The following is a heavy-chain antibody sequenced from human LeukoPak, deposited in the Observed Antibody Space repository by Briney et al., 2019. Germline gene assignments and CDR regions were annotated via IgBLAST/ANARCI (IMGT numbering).Heavy chain of an antibody. V-gene: IGHV1-18*01. Sequence: ASVKVSCKASGYTFTSYGISWVRQAPGQGLEWMGWISAYNGNTNYAQKLQGRVTMTTDTSTSTAYMELRSLRSDDTAVYYCAREMTQGIVVVPGGGWFDPWGQGTLVTVSS. D-gene: IGHD2-2*01. CDR1: GYTFTSYG. J-gene: IGHJ5*02. CDR3: AREMTQGIVVVPGGGWFDP. CDR2: ISAYNGNT.